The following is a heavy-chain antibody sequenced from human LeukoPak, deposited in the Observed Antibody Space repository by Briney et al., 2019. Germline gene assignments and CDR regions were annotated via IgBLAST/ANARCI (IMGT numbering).Heavy chain of an antibody. Sequence: GGSLRLSCAASGFTFSSYAMHWVRQAPGKGLEWVAVISYDGSNKYYADSVKGRFTISRDNSKNTLYLQMNSLRAEDTAVYYCARNGGWFGEFQNYYGMDVWGKGTTVTVS. V-gene: IGHV3-30*04. CDR3: ARNGGWFGEFQNYYGMDV. CDR2: ISYDGSNK. D-gene: IGHD3-10*01. CDR1: GFTFSSYA. J-gene: IGHJ6*04.